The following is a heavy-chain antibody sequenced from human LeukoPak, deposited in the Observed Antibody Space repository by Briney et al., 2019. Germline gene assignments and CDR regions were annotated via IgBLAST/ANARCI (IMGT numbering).Heavy chain of an antibody. Sequence: PGGSLRLSCAASGFTFDDYAMHWVRQAPGKGLEWVSGISWNSGSIGYADSVKGRFTISRDNAKNSLYLQMNSLRAEDTALYYCAKAVGSYFDYWGQGTLVTVSS. D-gene: IGHD1-26*01. CDR3: AKAVGSYFDY. V-gene: IGHV3-9*01. CDR1: GFTFDDYA. J-gene: IGHJ4*02. CDR2: ISWNSGSI.